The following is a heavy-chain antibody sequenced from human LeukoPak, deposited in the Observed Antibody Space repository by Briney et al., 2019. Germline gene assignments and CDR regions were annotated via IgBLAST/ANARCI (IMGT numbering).Heavy chain of an antibody. V-gene: IGHV3-21*06. CDR2: ISSTRSYV. J-gene: IGHJ4*02. CDR1: GFTFSSHS. D-gene: IGHD6-19*01. CDR3: ARDSAPGYSSDWYRLGSFDY. Sequence: GGSLRLSCAASGFTFSSHSMNWVRQAPGKGLEWVSSISSTRSYVFYADSVKGRFTVSRDNAKNSLYLELDSLRAEDTAVYYCARDSAPGYSSDWYRLGSFDYWGQGTLVTVSS.